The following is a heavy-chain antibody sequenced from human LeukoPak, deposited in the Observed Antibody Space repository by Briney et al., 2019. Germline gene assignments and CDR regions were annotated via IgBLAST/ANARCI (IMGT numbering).Heavy chain of an antibody. D-gene: IGHD3-10*01. CDR1: GGSFSGYY. V-gene: IGHV4-34*01. CDR2: INHSGST. Sequence: PSETLSLTCAVYGGSFSGYYWSWIRQPPGKGLEWIGEINHSGSTNYNLSLKSRVTISVDTSKNQFSLKLSSVTAADTAVYYCARGRVYYGSGTTATYFDYWGQGTLVTVSS. CDR3: ARGRVYYGSGTTATYFDY. J-gene: IGHJ4*02.